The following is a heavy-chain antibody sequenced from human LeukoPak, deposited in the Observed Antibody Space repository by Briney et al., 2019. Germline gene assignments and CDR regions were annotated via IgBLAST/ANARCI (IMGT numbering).Heavy chain of an antibody. V-gene: IGHV4-59*01. CDR3: ARVGDNSNPLRTNTRNYYYYGMDV. CDR1: GGSISSYY. D-gene: IGHD4-11*01. CDR2: IYYSGST. J-gene: IGHJ6*02. Sequence: SETLSLTCTVSGGSISSYYWSWIRQPPGKGLEWIGYIYYSGSTNYNPSLKSRVTISVDTSKNQFSLKLSSVTAADTAVYYCARVGDNSNPLRTNTRNYYYYGMDVWGQGTTVTVSS.